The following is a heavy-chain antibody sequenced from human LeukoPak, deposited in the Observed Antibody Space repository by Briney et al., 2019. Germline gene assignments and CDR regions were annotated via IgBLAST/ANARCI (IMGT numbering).Heavy chain of an antibody. D-gene: IGHD3-3*01. CDR1: GGSISSSSYY. CDR2: IYYSGST. J-gene: IGHJ2*01. V-gene: IGHV4-61*01. Sequence: KPSETLSLTCTVSGGSISSSSYYWSWIRQPPGKGLEWIGYIYYSGSTNYNPSLESRVTISVDTSKNQFSLKLSSVTAADTAVYYCARAGVVSNPNSYWYFDLWGRGTLVTVSS. CDR3: ARAGVVSNPNSYWYFDL.